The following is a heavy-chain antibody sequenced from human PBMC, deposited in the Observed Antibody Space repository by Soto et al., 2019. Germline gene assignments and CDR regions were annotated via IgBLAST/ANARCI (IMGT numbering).Heavy chain of an antibody. Sequence: GVSLRLSCASSGFTLDDYAMHWVRQAPGGGLMWVSRISSDGGSPDYADFVQGRFTTSRDNAKNTLFLQMSSLRAEDTALYYCATLVVRGISTGWPHWGQGTLVTVSA. J-gene: IGHJ4*02. D-gene: IGHD6-19*01. CDR2: ISSDGGSP. V-gene: IGHV3-74*01. CDR3: ATLVVRGISTGWPH. CDR1: GFTLDDYA.